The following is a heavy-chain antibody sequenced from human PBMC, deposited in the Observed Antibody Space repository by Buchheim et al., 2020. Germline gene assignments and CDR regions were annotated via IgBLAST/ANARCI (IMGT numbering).Heavy chain of an antibody. J-gene: IGHJ4*02. V-gene: IGHV3-23*01. CDR2: ISGSGGST. D-gene: IGHD3-22*01. Sequence: EVQLLESGGGLVQPGGSLRLSCAASGFTFSSYAMSWVRQAPGKGLEWVSAISGSGGSTYYADSVKGRFTLSRDNSKNTLYLQMNSLRAEDTAVYYCAKDLGITMIVVVITGGYFDYWGQGTL. CDR1: GFTFSSYA. CDR3: AKDLGITMIVVVITGGYFDY.